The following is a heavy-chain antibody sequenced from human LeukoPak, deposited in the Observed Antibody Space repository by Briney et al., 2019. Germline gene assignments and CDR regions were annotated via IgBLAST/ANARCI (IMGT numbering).Heavy chain of an antibody. CDR3: GRDRGGSIGWYGDY. CDR1: GFTFSSYA. CDR2: ISNDGTNK. Sequence: GGSLRLSCAASGFTFSSYAMDWVRQAPGKGLEWVAFISNDGTNKYYADSVKGRFTISRDNSKNTLYLQMNSLRAEDTAVYYCGRDRGGSIGWYGDYWGQGTLVTVSS. J-gene: IGHJ4*02. V-gene: IGHV3-30*04. D-gene: IGHD6-19*01.